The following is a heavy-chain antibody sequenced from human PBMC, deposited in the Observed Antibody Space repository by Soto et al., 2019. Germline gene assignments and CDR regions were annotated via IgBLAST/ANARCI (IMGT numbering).Heavy chain of an antibody. V-gene: IGHV2-5*02. CDR1: RFSPSTSGVG. CDR3: AYSGVGVWGNGYGCFDY. Sequence: GXTLVTATQTLTXSCTFSRFSPSTSGVGVVWIRQPRVKALEWLALIYWDDDKRYRPSLKSRLTITKDTSKNQVVLTVTNMDNVDTGTYHCAYSGVGVWGNGYGCFDYWGQGPLGTVS. J-gene: IGHJ4*02. CDR2: IYWDDDK. D-gene: IGHD5-18*01.